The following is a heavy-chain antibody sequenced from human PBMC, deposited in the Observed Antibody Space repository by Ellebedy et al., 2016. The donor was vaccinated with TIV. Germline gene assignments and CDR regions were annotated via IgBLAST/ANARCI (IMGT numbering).Heavy chain of an antibody. J-gene: IGHJ6*02. CDR1: GFTFSSYA. CDR2: ISGSGGST. Sequence: GESLKISXAASGFTFSSYAMSWVRQAPGKGLEWVSAISGSGGSTYYADSVKGRFTISRDNSKNTLYLQMNSLRAEDTAVYYCAKDYYDSSGYYYYGMDVWGQGTTVTVSS. D-gene: IGHD3-22*01. V-gene: IGHV3-23*01. CDR3: AKDYYDSSGYYYYGMDV.